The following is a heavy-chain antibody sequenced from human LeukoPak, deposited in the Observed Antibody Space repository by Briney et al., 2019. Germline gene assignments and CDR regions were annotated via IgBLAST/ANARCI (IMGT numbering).Heavy chain of an antibody. D-gene: IGHD6-19*01. V-gene: IGHV3-23*01. CDR1: GFTFSTYA. CDR3: AKSMTLQWRGFFDL. Sequence: GKSLRLSCAASGFTFSTYAMSWVRQAPGKGLEWVSTISDSGANTYYADSVRGRFTISRDNSKSTLYLQKNSLRADDTAIYYCAKSMTLQWRGFFDLWGRGTHVTVSS. CDR2: ISDSGANT. J-gene: IGHJ2*01.